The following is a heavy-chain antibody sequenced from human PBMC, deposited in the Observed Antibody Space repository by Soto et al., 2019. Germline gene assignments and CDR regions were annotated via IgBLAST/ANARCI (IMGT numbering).Heavy chain of an antibody. CDR3: ARAPSGYCSGGSCYQNWFDP. CDR2: IIPIFGTA. Sequence: QVQLVQSGAEVKKPGSSVKVSCKASGGTFSSYAISWVRQAPGQGLEWMGGIIPIFGTANYAQKFQGRVTITADKSTSTAYMELSSLRSEDTAVYYCARAPSGYCSGGSCYQNWFDPWGQGTLVTVSS. J-gene: IGHJ5*02. CDR1: GGTFSSYA. V-gene: IGHV1-69*06. D-gene: IGHD2-15*01.